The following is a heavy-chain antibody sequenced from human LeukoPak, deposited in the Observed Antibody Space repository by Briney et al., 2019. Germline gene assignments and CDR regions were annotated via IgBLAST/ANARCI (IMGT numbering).Heavy chain of an antibody. CDR2: IWYDGSNK. CDR1: GFTFSSYG. Sequence: PGRSLRLSCAASGFTFSSYGMHWVRQAPGKGLEWVAVIWYDGSNKYYADSVKGRFTISRDNSKNTLYLQMNSLRAEDTAVFYCARGNFRREGYNFDYWGQGTLVTVSS. D-gene: IGHD5-24*01. V-gene: IGHV3-33*01. CDR3: ARGNFRREGYNFDY. J-gene: IGHJ4*02.